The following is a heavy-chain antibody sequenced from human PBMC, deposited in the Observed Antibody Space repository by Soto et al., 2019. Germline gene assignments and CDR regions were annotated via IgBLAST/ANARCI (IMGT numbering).Heavy chain of an antibody. D-gene: IGHD6-6*01. CDR2: THYSGTA. J-gene: IGHJ4*02. V-gene: IGHV4-61*01. CDR1: GGFITGASYY. Sequence: SETLSPTCSVSGGFITGASYYWSWVRQPPGKGLQLMGYTHYSGTAKYGPSLQSRLIISVDTSKNQFSLTLTSVTAADTAVYYCARMFRSSFGTFFDLWGQGILVTVSS. CDR3: ARMFRSSFGTFFDL.